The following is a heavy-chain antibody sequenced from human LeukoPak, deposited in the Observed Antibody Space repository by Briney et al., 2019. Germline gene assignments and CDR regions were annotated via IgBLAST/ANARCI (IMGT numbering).Heavy chain of an antibody. V-gene: IGHV3-23*01. CDR3: ARHSGSYGGARYFDL. J-gene: IGHJ2*01. CDR2: ISGSGGST. D-gene: IGHD1-26*01. Sequence: GGSLRLSCAASGFTFSSYAMSWVRQAPGKGLEWVSAISGSGGSTYYADSVKGRFTISRDNSKNTLYLQMNSLRAEDTAVYYCARHSGSYGGARYFDLWGRGTLVTVSS. CDR1: GFTFSSYA.